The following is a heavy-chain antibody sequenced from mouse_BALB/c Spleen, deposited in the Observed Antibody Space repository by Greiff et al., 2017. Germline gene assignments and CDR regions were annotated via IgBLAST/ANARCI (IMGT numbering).Heavy chain of an antibody. J-gene: IGHJ4*01. D-gene: IGHD2-1*01. CDR1: GYTFTSYW. Sequence: VQLQQSGAELARPGASVKLSCKASGYTFTSYWMQWVKQRPGQGLEWIGAIYPGDGDTRYTQKFKGKATLTADKSSSTAYMQLSSLASEDSAVYYCARSGNSYAMDYWGQGTSVTVSS. CDR3: ARSGNSYAMDY. CDR2: IYPGDGDT. V-gene: IGHV1-87*01.